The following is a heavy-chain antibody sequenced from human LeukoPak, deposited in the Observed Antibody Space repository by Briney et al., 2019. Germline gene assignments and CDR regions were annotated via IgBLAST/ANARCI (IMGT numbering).Heavy chain of an antibody. J-gene: IGHJ6*02. Sequence: SETLFLACAVYGGSFSGYYWSWIRQPPGKGLEWIGEINHSGSTNYNPSLKSRVTISVDTSKNQFSLKLSSVTAADTAVYYCARPKYYYDSSGYNNYYYGMDVWGQGTTVTVSS. V-gene: IGHV4-34*01. CDR2: INHSGST. D-gene: IGHD3-22*01. CDR3: ARPKYYYDSSGYNNYYYGMDV. CDR1: GGSFSGYY.